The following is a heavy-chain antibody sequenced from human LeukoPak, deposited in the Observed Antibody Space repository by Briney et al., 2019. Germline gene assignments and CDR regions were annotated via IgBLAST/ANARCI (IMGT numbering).Heavy chain of an antibody. CDR2: IYYSGST. D-gene: IGHD4-17*01. J-gene: IGHJ3*02. CDR3: ARRGDYADRGAFDI. V-gene: IGHV4-39*07. Sequence: PSETLSLTCTVSGDSISSSRYYSGWFRQPPGKGLEWLGSIYYSGSTYYNPTLKSRVTRSVDRSKSQFSLKLSSVTAADTAVYYCARRGDYADRGAFDIWGQGTMVTVSS. CDR1: GDSISSSRYY.